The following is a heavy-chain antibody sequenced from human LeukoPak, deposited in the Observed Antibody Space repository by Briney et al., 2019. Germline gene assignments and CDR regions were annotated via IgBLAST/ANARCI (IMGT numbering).Heavy chain of an antibody. V-gene: IGHV3-48*01. CDR2: ISSSSSTI. CDR1: GFTFSSYS. J-gene: IGHJ6*02. Sequence: TGGSLRLSCAASGFTFSSYSMTWVRQAPGKGLEWVSYISSSSSTIYYADSVKGRFTISRDNAKNSLYLQMNSLRAEDTAVYYCGSTGDYYGSGSYYEDYYYGMDVWGQGTTVTVSS. CDR3: GSTGDYYGSGSYYEDYYYGMDV. D-gene: IGHD3-10*01.